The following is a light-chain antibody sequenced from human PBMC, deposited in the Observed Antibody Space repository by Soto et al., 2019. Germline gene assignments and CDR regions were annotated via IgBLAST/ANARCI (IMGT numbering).Light chain of an antibody. Sequence: EIVLTQSPGTLSLSPGERATLSCRASQSVGANYLSWYQQKPGQAPRLLIYGASTRAIGIPDRFSGSGSGTEFTLTISRLEPEDFAVYYCQQYGTSLTTCGGGTKVEIK. CDR3: QQYGTSLTT. CDR2: GAS. CDR1: QSVGANY. J-gene: IGKJ4*01. V-gene: IGKV3-20*01.